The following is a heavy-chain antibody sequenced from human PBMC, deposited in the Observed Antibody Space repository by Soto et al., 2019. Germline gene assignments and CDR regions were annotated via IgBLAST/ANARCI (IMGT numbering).Heavy chain of an antibody. CDR3: ASIPRRGYSYGIDY. V-gene: IGHV4-31*03. D-gene: IGHD2-21*02. CDR1: GGSISSGTSY. J-gene: IGHJ4*02. Sequence: QMQLQESGPGLVKPSQTLSLTCNVSGGSISSGTSYWTWIRQHPGEGLEWIGLIYFTGATYSNPSLRSRLTMSVDTSKNQFSLKLTSVTAADTATYYCASIPRRGYSYGIDYWGQGTLVTVSS. CDR2: IYFTGAT.